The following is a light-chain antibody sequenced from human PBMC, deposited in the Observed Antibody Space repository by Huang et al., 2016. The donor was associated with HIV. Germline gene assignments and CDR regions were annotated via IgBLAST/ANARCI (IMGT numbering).Light chain of an antibody. CDR3: QQSNSFPWT. V-gene: IGKV1-12*01. J-gene: IGKJ1*01. CDR1: QGISSL. Sequence: DIHMTQSPSSVSEFVGDRVTISCWACQGISSLLAWYQQKPGKAPNLLIYAASSLQSGVPSRFSGRGSVTAFTLTINSLQPEDFATYYCQQSNSFPWTFGQGTKVEIK. CDR2: AAS.